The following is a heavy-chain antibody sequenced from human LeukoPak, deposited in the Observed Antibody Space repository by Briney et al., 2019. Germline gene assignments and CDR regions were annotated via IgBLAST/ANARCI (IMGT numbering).Heavy chain of an antibody. J-gene: IGHJ4*02. CDR1: GFTVSSNY. CDR3: ARKGRNLFVVGWYFDG. Sequence: GGSLSLSCAASGFTVSSNYMSCVRQAPGKGLEWVSVIYSSGSTTYADYVKGRCTISRDDTKNTMYLQMKSRRAEDTAVYYCARKGRNLFVVGWYFDGWGQGTLVTVAT. D-gene: IGHD2-21*01. V-gene: IGHV3-66*01. CDR2: IYSSGST.